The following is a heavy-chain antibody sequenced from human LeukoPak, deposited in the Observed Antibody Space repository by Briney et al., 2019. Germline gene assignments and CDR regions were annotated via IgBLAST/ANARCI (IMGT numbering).Heavy chain of an antibody. CDR1: GGSISSSSYY. CDR2: IYYSGST. D-gene: IGHD4-23*01. CDR3: ARTDYGGTNFDY. J-gene: IGHJ4*02. Sequence: SETLSLTCTVSGGSISSSSYYWGWIRQPPGKGLEWIGSIYYSGSTYYNPSLKSRVTISVDTSKNQFSLKLSSVTAADTAVYYCARTDYGGTNFDYWGQGILVTVSS. V-gene: IGHV4-39*07.